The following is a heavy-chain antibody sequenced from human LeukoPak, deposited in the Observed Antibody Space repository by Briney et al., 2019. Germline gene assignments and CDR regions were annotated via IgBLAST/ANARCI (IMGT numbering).Heavy chain of an antibody. J-gene: IGHJ6*02. CDR1: GFTFSSYG. Sequence: PGRSLRLSCAASGFTFSSYGMHWVRQAPGKGLEYVSAISSNGGSTYYANSVKGRFTISRDNSKNTLYLQMGSLRAEDMAVYYCARDQGRYYYYGMDVWGQGTTVTVSS. CDR2: ISSNGGST. CDR3: ARDQGRYYYYGMDV. V-gene: IGHV3-64*01.